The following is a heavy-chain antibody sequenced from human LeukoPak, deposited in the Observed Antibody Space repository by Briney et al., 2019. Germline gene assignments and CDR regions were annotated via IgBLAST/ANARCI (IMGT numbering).Heavy chain of an antibody. CDR2: ISGSGGST. CDR3: AKASSGWYGGGNY. D-gene: IGHD6-19*01. CDR1: GFTFSSYA. J-gene: IGHJ4*02. V-gene: IGHV3-23*01. Sequence: PGGSLRLSCAASGFTFSSYAMSWVRQAPGKGLEWVSAISGSGGSTYYADSVKGRFTISRDNSKNTLYLQMNSLRAEDTAVYYGAKASSGWYGGGNYWGQGTLVTVSS.